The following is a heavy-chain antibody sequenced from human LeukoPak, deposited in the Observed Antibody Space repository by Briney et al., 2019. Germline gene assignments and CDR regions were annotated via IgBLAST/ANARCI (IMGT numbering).Heavy chain of an antibody. CDR2: ISYSGST. Sequence: SETLSLTCTVSGGYISSSSYYWGWIRQPPGKGLEWIGSISYSGSTYYNPSLKSRVTISVDTSKNQFSLKLSSVTAADTAVYYCARDKVDYSNYGGWFDPWGQGTLVTVSS. V-gene: IGHV4-39*07. CDR1: GGYISSSSYY. J-gene: IGHJ5*02. CDR3: ARDKVDYSNYGGWFDP. D-gene: IGHD4-11*01.